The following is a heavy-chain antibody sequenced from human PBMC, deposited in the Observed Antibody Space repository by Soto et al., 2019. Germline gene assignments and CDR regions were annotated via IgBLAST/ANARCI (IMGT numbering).Heavy chain of an antibody. Sequence: ASVKVSCKASGYTFTSYDLHWVRQAPGQRLEWMGWTNAGNGNTKYSQKFQGRVTMTTDTSTSTAYMELRSLRSDDTAVYYCARTPGGYDPLGDYYYYYGMDVWGQGTTVTVSS. D-gene: IGHD5-12*01. V-gene: IGHV1-3*01. J-gene: IGHJ6*02. CDR1: GYTFTSYD. CDR2: TNAGNGNT. CDR3: ARTPGGYDPLGDYYYYYGMDV.